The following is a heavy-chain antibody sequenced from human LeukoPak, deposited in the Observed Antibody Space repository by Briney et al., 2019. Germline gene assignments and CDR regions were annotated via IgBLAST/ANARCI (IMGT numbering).Heavy chain of an antibody. CDR3: ARVSASYPPDY. CDR2: IYYRSQWYN. Sequence: SQTLSLTCDISGDSVSSGSGGWNWIRQSPSRGLEWLGRIYYRSQWYNDDAVSVKGRISINPDTAKNQFSLHLNSVTPEDTAVYYCARVSASYPPDYWGQGTLVTVSS. D-gene: IGHD3-10*01. V-gene: IGHV6-1*01. J-gene: IGHJ4*02. CDR1: GDSVSSGSGG.